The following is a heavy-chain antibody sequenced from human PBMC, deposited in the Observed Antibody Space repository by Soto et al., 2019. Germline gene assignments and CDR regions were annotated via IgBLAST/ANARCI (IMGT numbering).Heavy chain of an antibody. Sequence: QVQLVQSGAEVKKPGSSVKVSCKASGGTFSRYAVSWVRQAPGQGLEWMGGIIPPSGTAKYAQKFQGRVTITADESTSTAYMEVSSLRSEDTAMYYCARGPPVWVAALYYYYYAMEVWGQGTTVIVSS. CDR2: IIPPSGTA. J-gene: IGHJ6*02. D-gene: IGHD2-15*01. CDR3: ARGPPVWVAALYYYYYAMEV. CDR1: GGTFSRYA. V-gene: IGHV1-69*01.